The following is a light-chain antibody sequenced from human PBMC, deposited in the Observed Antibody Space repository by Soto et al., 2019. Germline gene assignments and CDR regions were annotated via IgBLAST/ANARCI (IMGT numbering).Light chain of an antibody. Sequence: QSALTQPASVSGSDGQSITISCTGTSSDVGSYNLVSWYQQHPGKAPKLMIYEGSKRPSGVSARFSGSKSGNTASLTISWLQGEDEADYYCCSYAGGSTFVFGAGTKLTVL. V-gene: IGLV2-23*01. J-gene: IGLJ1*01. CDR3: CSYAGGSTFV. CDR2: EGS. CDR1: SSDVGSYNL.